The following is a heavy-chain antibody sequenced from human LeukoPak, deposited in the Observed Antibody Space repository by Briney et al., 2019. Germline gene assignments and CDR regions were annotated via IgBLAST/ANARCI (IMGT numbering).Heavy chain of an antibody. Sequence: PSETLSLTCTVSGGSISSSSYYWGWIRQPPGKGLEWIGSIYYSGSTNYNPSLKSRVTISVDTSKNQFSLKLSSVTAADTAVYYCARGLYYDSSGYYLNWFDPWGQGTLVTVSS. CDR3: ARGLYYDSSGYYLNWFDP. D-gene: IGHD3-22*01. V-gene: IGHV4-39*07. CDR1: GGSISSSSYY. J-gene: IGHJ5*02. CDR2: IYYSGST.